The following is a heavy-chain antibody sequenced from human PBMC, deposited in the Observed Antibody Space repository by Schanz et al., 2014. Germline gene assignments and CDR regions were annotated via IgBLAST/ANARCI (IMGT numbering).Heavy chain of an antibody. CDR2: INPSGGST. CDR1: TYTFSTYY. J-gene: IGHJ6*02. Sequence: QVQLVQSGAEAKKPGASVKVSCKASTYTFSTYYIHWVRQAPGQGLEWRGVINPSGGSTNSAQKFQGRVRMTRDTSTSTVYMELSSLRSEDTAVFYCATEAIRQTYNYYGMDVWGQGTTVTVSS. CDR3: ATEAIRQTYNYYGMDV. V-gene: IGHV1-46*01. D-gene: IGHD3-3*01.